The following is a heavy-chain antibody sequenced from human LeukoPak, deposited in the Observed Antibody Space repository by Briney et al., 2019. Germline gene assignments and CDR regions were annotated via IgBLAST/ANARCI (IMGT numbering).Heavy chain of an antibody. CDR1: GFTFTSSA. Sequence: GTSVKVSCKASGFTFTSSAVQWVRQARGQRLEWIGWIVVGSGNTNYAQKFQERVTITRDMSTSTAYMELSSLRSEDTAVYYCAREPPPPQYCSGGSCYFDAFDIWGQGTMVTVSS. CDR2: IVVGSGNT. V-gene: IGHV1-58*01. J-gene: IGHJ3*02. D-gene: IGHD2-15*01. CDR3: AREPPPPQYCSGGSCYFDAFDI.